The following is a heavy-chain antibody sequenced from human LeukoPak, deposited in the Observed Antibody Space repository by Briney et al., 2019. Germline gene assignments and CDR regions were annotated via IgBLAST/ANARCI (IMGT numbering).Heavy chain of an antibody. Sequence: ASVKVSCKASGYTFTSNGISWVRQAPGQGLKWMGWISAYNGNTNYEQKLQGRVTMTTDTSTSTAYMELRSLRSDDTAVYYCASLKNSYDSSGYLVTDAFDIWGQGTMVTVSS. J-gene: IGHJ3*02. CDR2: ISAYNGNT. CDR3: ASLKNSYDSSGYLVTDAFDI. V-gene: IGHV1-18*01. CDR1: GYTFTSNG. D-gene: IGHD3-22*01.